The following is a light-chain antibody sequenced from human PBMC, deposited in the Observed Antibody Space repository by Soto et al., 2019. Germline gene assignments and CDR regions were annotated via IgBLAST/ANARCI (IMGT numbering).Light chain of an antibody. CDR1: QGINNY. V-gene: IGKV1-27*01. Sequence: DIQMTQSPSSLSASVGSRVSITCRASQGINNYLAWYQQKPGKVPKILIYAASTLQSGVPYRLSGSGSGTDFTLTISSLQPEDVATYYCQKYNSAPWTCGQGTKVDIK. CDR2: AAS. CDR3: QKYNSAPWT. J-gene: IGKJ1*01.